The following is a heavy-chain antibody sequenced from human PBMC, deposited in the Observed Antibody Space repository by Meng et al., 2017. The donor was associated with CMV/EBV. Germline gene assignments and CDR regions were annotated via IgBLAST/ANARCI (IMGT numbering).Heavy chain of an antibody. J-gene: IGHJ6*02. D-gene: IGHD3-3*01. CDR3: ARLGGPPYYDFWSGYYTGYYYGMDV. CDR1: GGSFSGYY. CDR2: INHSGST. V-gene: IGHV4-34*01. Sequence: SETLSLTCAVYGGSFSGYYWSWIRQPPGKGLEWIGEINHSGSTNYNPSLKSRVTISVDTSKNQFSLKLSSVTAADTAVYYCARLGGPPYYDFWSGYYTGYYYGMDVWGQGTTVTVSS.